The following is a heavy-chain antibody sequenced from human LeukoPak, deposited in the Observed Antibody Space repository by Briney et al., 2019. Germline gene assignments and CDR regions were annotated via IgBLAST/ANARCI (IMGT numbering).Heavy chain of an antibody. CDR2: INPNSGDT. V-gene: IGHV1-2*02. Sequence: ASVKVSCKASGYTFTDYYMHWVPQAPGQGLEWMGWINPNSGDTNYAQKFQGSVTMTRDTSISTAYMELSRLRSDDTAVYYCARDRHSYGLVLFDFWGQGTLATVSS. CDR3: ARDRHSYGLVLFDF. J-gene: IGHJ4*02. D-gene: IGHD5-18*01. CDR1: GYTFTDYY.